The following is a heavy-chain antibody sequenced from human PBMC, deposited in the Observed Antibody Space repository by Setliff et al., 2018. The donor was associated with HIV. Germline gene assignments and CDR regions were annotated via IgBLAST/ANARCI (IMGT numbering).Heavy chain of an antibody. D-gene: IGHD3-10*01. CDR1: GFTFSSYA. V-gene: IGHV3-23*01. Sequence: GGSLRLSCAASGFTFSSYAMNWVRQAPGKGLEWVSSISGTGYTTFYADSVKGRFTISRDNSKNTLYLQMNSLRAEDTAVYYCARSSNLPYGSGNPLFDYWGQGTLVTVSS. J-gene: IGHJ4*02. CDR3: ARSSNLPYGSGNPLFDY. CDR2: ISGTGYTT.